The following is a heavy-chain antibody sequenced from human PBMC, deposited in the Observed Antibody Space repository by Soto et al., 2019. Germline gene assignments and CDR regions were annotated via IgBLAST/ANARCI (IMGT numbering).Heavy chain of an antibody. V-gene: IGHV3-23*01. CDR3: AKKVAGSEPFQH. Sequence: EVQLLESGGGLVQPGGSLRLSCAASGFTFSSYAMSWVRQAPGKGLEWVSAISGSGGSTYYADSVKGRFTISRDNSKNPLFLQMTSLRAEDTAVYYCAKKVAGSEPFQHWGQGTLVTVSS. J-gene: IGHJ1*01. D-gene: IGHD6-19*01. CDR2: ISGSGGST. CDR1: GFTFSSYA.